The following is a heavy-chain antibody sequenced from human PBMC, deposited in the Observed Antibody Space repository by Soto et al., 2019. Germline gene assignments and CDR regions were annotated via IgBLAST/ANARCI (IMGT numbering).Heavy chain of an antibody. CDR2: VTADGGT. V-gene: IGHV3-23*01. D-gene: IGHD2-15*01. CDR3: APHVSCSGGSCQYDAFAI. J-gene: IGHJ3*02. Sequence: PGGSLRLSCEGSGFTVSSHAMTWIRQAPGKGAEWVSTVTADGGTYYADSVKGRFAMSRDTSENTLYLQMNSLGAEDTAAYYCAPHVSCSGGSCQYDAFAIRGQGTIVTVSS. CDR1: GFTVSSHA.